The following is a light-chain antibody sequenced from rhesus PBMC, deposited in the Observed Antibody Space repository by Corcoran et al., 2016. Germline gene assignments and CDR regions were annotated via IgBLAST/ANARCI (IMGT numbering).Light chain of an antibody. Sequence: DVVMTQSPLALPITPGQPASISCRSSQSLVHSNGNKYLSWFQQKPGQPQRLLFYKVSNRYSGVPDRVSGSWAVTDFTLKISRVEAEDVGIYYCMQYTHIPYSFGQGTKVEIK. CDR2: KVS. CDR3: MQYTHIPYS. CDR1: QSLVHSNGNKY. V-gene: IGKV2-65*01. J-gene: IGKJ2*01.